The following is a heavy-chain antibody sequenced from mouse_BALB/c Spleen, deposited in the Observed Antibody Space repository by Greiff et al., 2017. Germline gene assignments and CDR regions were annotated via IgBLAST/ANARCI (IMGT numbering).Heavy chain of an antibody. D-gene: IGHD2-10*02. V-gene: IGHV14-4*02. CDR1: GFNIKDYY. CDR2: IDPENGDT. CDR3: NEQYGNCWFAY. Sequence: EVQLQQSGAELVRSGASVKLSCTASGFNIKDYYMHWVKQRPEQGLEWIGWIDPENGDTEYAPKFQGKATMTADTSSNTAYLQLSSLTSEDTAVYYCNEQYGNCWFAYWGQGTLVTVSA. J-gene: IGHJ3*01.